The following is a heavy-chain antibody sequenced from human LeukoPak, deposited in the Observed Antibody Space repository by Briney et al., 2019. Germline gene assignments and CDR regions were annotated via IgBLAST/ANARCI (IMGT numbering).Heavy chain of an antibody. CDR3: ARDRVGPNIGGMDV. J-gene: IGHJ6*02. V-gene: IGHV3-66*01. CDR2: IYSGGST. Sequence: GGSLRLSCAASGFTVSSNYMSGVRQAPGKGLEWVSVIYSGGSTYYADSVKGRFTISRDNSKNTLYLQMNSLRAEDTAVYYCARDRVGPNIGGMDVWGQGTTVTVSS. CDR1: GFTVSSNY. D-gene: IGHD1-26*01.